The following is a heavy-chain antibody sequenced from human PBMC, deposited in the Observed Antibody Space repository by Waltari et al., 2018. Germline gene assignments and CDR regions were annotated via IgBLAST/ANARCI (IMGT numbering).Heavy chain of an antibody. D-gene: IGHD5-12*01. CDR2: INQDGSEE. V-gene: IGHV3-7*01. CDR1: RFTFRNYW. Sequence: EVLLVESGGGLVQTGGSLRLSCAASRFTFRNYWMNWVRQAPGKGMEWVDNINQDGSEEYDVDSVKGRFTISRDNAKNSLYLEMKTLRAEDTAIYYCARTGARWLQFAAFDIWGQGTMVTVSS. J-gene: IGHJ3*02. CDR3: ARTGARWLQFAAFDI.